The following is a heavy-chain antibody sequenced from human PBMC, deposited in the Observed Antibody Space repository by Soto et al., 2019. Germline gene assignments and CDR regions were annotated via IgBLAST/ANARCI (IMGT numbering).Heavy chain of an antibody. CDR3: ARDKLAVAGTEGAYDAFDI. CDR2: INAGNGNT. D-gene: IGHD6-19*01. CDR1: GYTFTSYA. Sequence: ASVKVSCKASGYTFTSYAMHWVRQAPGQRLEWMGWINAGNGNTKYSQKFQGRVTITRDTSASTAYMELSSLRSEDTAVYYCARDKLAVAGTEGAYDAFDIWGQGTMVTVSS. J-gene: IGHJ3*02. V-gene: IGHV1-3*01.